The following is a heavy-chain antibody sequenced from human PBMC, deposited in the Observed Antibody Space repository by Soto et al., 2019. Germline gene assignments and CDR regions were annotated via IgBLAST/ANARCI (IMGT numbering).Heavy chain of an antibody. D-gene: IGHD5-18*01. CDR2: ISWNSGSI. Sequence: EVQLVESGGGLVQPGRSLRLSCAASGFTFDDYAMHWVRQAPGKGLEWVSRISWNSGSIGYADSVKGRFIISRDNAKNSLYLQMESLRAEDTALYYWAKAVGSYGNFDYWGQGTLVTVSS. V-gene: IGHV3-9*01. J-gene: IGHJ4*02. CDR3: AKAVGSYGNFDY. CDR1: GFTFDDYA.